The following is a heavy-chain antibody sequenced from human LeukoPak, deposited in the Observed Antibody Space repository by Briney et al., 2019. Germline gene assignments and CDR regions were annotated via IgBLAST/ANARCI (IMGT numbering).Heavy chain of an antibody. CDR3: ARGRSSSSYYFDY. Sequence: ASVKVSCKASGYIFSDYYMHWVRQAPGQGLEWMGWINPNSGGTNYAQKLQGRVTMTTDTSTSTAYMELRSLRSDDTAVYYCARGRSSSSYYFDYWGQGTLVTVSS. J-gene: IGHJ4*02. CDR2: INPNSGGT. D-gene: IGHD6-13*01. V-gene: IGHV1-2*02. CDR1: GYIFSDYY.